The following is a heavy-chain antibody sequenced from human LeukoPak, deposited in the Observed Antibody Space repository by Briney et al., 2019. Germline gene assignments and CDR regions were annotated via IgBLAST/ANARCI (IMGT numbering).Heavy chain of an antibody. J-gene: IGHJ4*02. CDR1: GFTFRSYG. Sequence: PGGSLRLSCAASGFTFRSYGMRWVRQAPGKGLEWVAFIRYDGSKTYYADSVKGRFTISRDNSKNTLYLQMNSLRAGDTAVYYCAKEPDYWGQGTLVTVSS. CDR3: AKEPDY. V-gene: IGHV3-30*02. CDR2: IRYDGSKT.